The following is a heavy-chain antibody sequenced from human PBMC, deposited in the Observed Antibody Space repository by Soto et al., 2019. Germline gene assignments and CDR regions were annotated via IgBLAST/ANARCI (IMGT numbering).Heavy chain of an antibody. Sequence: SETLSLTCTVSGGSISSYYWSWIRQPPGKGLEWIGYIYYSGSTNYNPSLKSRVTLSVDTSKNQFSLKLSSVTAADTAVYYCARLWGWSADYWGQGILVTVSS. CDR3: ARLWGWSADY. CDR2: IYYSGST. J-gene: IGHJ4*02. D-gene: IGHD3-16*01. V-gene: IGHV4-59*08. CDR1: GGSISSYY.